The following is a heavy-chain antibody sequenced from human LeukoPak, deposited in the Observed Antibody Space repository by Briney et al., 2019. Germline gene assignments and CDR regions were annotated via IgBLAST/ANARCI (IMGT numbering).Heavy chain of an antibody. CDR1: GGSISSGGYY. Sequence: SETLSLTCTVSGGSISSGGYYWSWIRQHPGKGLEWFGYIYYSGSTYYNPSLKSRVTISVDTSKNQFSLKLSSVTAADTAVYYCARSKKYSSGRLDYWGQGTLVTVSS. J-gene: IGHJ4*02. V-gene: IGHV4-31*03. D-gene: IGHD6-19*01. CDR3: ARSKKYSSGRLDY. CDR2: IYYSGST.